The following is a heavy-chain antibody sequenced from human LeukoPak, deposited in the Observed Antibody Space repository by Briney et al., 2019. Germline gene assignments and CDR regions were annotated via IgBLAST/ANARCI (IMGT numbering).Heavy chain of an antibody. J-gene: IGHJ4*02. CDR3: ARDSYYDSSGYYYANY. D-gene: IGHD3-22*01. CDR2: ISAYNGNT. V-gene: IGHV1-18*04. Sequence: ASVKVSCKASGYTFTSYYMHWVRQAPGQGLEWMGWISAYNGNTNYAQKLQGRVTMTTDTSTSTAYMELRSLRSDDTAVYYCARDSYYDSSGYYYANYWGQGTLVTVSS. CDR1: GYTFTSYY.